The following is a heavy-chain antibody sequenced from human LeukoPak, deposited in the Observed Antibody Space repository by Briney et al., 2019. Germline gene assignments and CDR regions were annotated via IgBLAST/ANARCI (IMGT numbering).Heavy chain of an antibody. D-gene: IGHD6-13*01. J-gene: IGHJ4*02. V-gene: IGHV1-69*05. CDR1: GGTFSSYA. CDR3: ARDRGSNSWYYSDY. CDR2: IIPIFGTA. Sequence: ASVKVSCKASGGTFSSYAISWVRQAPGQGLEWMGRIIPIFGTANYAQKFQGRVTITTDESTSTAYMELSSLRSEDTAVYYCARDRGSNSWYYSDYWGQGTLVTVSS.